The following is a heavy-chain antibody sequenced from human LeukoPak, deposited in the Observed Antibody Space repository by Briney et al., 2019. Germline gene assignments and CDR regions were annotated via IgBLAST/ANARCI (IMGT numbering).Heavy chain of an antibody. D-gene: IGHD2-8*01. CDR2: IIPIFGTA. Sequence: SVKVSCKASGCTFSSYAISWVRQAPGQGLEWMGGIIPIFGTANYAQKFQGRVTITADESTSTAYMELSSLRSEDTAVYYCARGVRFLYYYYGMDVWGQGTTVTVSS. V-gene: IGHV1-69*13. CDR1: GCTFSSYA. CDR3: ARGVRFLYYYYGMDV. J-gene: IGHJ6*02.